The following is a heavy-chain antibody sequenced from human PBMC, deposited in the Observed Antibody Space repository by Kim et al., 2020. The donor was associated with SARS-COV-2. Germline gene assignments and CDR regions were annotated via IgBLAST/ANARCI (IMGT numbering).Heavy chain of an antibody. V-gene: IGHV1-18*01. Sequence: ASVKVSCKASGYTFTSYGISWVRQAPGQGLEWMGWISAYDGNTNYAQKLQGRVTMTTDTSTSTAYMELRSLRSDDTAVYYCARDCQEWELLRFDYWGQGTLVTVSS. D-gene: IGHD1-26*01. CDR3: ARDCQEWELLRFDY. CDR1: GYTFTSYG. J-gene: IGHJ4*02. CDR2: ISAYDGNT.